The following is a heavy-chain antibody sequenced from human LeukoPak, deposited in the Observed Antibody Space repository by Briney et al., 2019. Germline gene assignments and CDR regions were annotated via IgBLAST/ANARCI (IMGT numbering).Heavy chain of an antibody. D-gene: IGHD5-24*01. Sequence: SETLSLTCTVSGGSISSYYWSWIRQPPGKGLEWIGYIYYSGSTNYNPSLKSRVTISVDTSKNQFSLKLSSVPAADTAVYYCAREGDGYFYYFDYWGQGTLVTVSS. V-gene: IGHV4-59*01. CDR2: IYYSGST. CDR1: GGSISSYY. CDR3: AREGDGYFYYFDY. J-gene: IGHJ4*02.